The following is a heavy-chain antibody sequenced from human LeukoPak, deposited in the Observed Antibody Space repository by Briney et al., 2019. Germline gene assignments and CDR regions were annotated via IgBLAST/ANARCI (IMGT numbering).Heavy chain of an antibody. D-gene: IGHD5-18*01. CDR1: GFTFSSYW. Sequence: GGSLRLSCAASGFTFSSYWMHWVRQAPGKGLVWVSRTNSDGSNTNYADSVKGRFTISRDNAKNTLYLQMNSLRAEDTAVYYCTSDTVNTAVGIDYRGQGTLVTVSS. CDR3: TSDTVNTAVGIDY. CDR2: TNSDGSNT. V-gene: IGHV3-74*01. J-gene: IGHJ4*02.